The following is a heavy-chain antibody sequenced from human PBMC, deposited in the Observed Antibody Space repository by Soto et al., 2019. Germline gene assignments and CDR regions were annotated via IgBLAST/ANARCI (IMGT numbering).Heavy chain of an antibody. V-gene: IGHV2-26*01. Sequence: QVTLKESGPVLVKPTETLTLTCTVSGFSLSNARMGVSWIRQPPGKALEWLAHIFSNDEKSYSTSLKSRLTISKDTSKSQVVLTMTNIDPVDTATYYCARIVRDYGVNIDAFDIWGQGTMVTVSS. CDR1: GFSLSNARMG. CDR3: ARIVRDYGVNIDAFDI. CDR2: IFSNDEK. J-gene: IGHJ3*02. D-gene: IGHD4-17*01.